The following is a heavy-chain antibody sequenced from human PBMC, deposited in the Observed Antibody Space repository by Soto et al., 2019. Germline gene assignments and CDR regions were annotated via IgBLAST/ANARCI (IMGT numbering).Heavy chain of an antibody. CDR1: GYTFTSYD. J-gene: IGHJ6*03. CDR3: ARVSLTTNRGATTYYYYYYMDV. Sequence: QVQLVQSGAEVKKPGASVKVSCKASGYTFTSYDINWVRQATGQGLVWMGWMNPNSGNTGYAQKFQGRVTMTRNTAISTAYMELSSLRSEDTAVYYCARVSLTTNRGATTYYYYYYMDVWGKGTTVTVSS. V-gene: IGHV1-8*01. D-gene: IGHD5-12*01. CDR2: MNPNSGNT.